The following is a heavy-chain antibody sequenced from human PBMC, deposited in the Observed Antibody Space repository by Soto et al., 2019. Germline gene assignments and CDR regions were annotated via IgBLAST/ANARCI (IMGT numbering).Heavy chain of an antibody. Sequence: PGGSLRLSCAASGFTVNNNHMSWVRQAPGKGLEWVSIIYSGGTTYYADSVKGRFIISRDNSKNTLYLQMNSLRVEDTAVYYCLTAPVVWTYWGQGTLVTVSS. CDR2: IYSGGTT. CDR3: LTAPVVWTY. CDR1: GFTVNNNH. V-gene: IGHV3-53*01. D-gene: IGHD1-1*01. J-gene: IGHJ4*02.